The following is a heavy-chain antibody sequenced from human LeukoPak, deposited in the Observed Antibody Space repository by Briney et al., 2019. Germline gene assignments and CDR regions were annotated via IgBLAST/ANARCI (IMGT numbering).Heavy chain of an antibody. Sequence: SETLSLTCTVSGGSISSSSYYWGWIRQPPGKGLEWIGSIYYSGSTYYNLSLKSRVTISVDTSKNQFSLKLSSVTAADTAVYYCASESYDYVWGSYRFGDYWGQGTLVTVSS. CDR1: GGSISSSSYY. J-gene: IGHJ4*02. CDR3: ASESYDYVWGSYRFGDY. D-gene: IGHD3-16*02. V-gene: IGHV4-39*01. CDR2: IYYSGST.